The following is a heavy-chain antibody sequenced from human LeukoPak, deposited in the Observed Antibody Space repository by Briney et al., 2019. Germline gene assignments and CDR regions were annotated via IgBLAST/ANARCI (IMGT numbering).Heavy chain of an antibody. V-gene: IGHV4-39*01. CDR1: GGSISSSHNY. J-gene: IGHJ6*03. Sequence: PSETLSLTCTVSGGSISSSHNYWGWSRQTPGRGLEWVWTIYYSGTTYSNPSLESRVTISEDTSKNQFSLTLRSVTAADTAVYYCARQISDYYYYYIDVWGKGTTVTVSS. D-gene: IGHD3-10*01. CDR3: ARQISDYYYYYIDV. CDR2: IYYSGTT.